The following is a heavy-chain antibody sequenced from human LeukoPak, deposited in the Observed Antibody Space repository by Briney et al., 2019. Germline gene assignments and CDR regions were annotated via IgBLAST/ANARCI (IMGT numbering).Heavy chain of an antibody. D-gene: IGHD2-2*01. CDR3: ARLGYCSSTSCYYFDY. CDR1: GYSISSGYY. J-gene: IGHJ4*02. Sequence: SETLSLTCAVSGYSISSGYYWGWIRQPPGKGLEWIGSIYHSGSTYYNPSLKSRVTISVDTSKNQFSLKLSSVTAADTAVYYCARLGYCSSTSCYYFDYWDQGTLVTVSS. CDR2: IYHSGST. V-gene: IGHV4-38-2*01.